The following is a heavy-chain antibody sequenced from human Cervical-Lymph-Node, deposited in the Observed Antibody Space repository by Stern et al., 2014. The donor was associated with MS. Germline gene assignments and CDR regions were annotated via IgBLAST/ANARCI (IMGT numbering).Heavy chain of an antibody. CDR1: GFYFSNYW. V-gene: IGHV3-7*01. J-gene: IGHJ4*02. Sequence: EMQLVESGGALVQPGGSLRLSCIVSGFYFSNYWMSWVRQTPGQGLEWVANVKGDGSVEVYMDSVKGRFTVSKDDAKNEQYLQMNSLRVEDTGVYYCARKAAAGAWIDYLGQGTVVTVSS. CDR2: VKGDGSVE. D-gene: IGHD2-15*01. CDR3: ARKAAAGAWIDY.